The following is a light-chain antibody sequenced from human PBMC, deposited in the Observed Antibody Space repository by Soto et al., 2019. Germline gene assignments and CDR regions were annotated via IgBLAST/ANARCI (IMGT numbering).Light chain of an antibody. CDR1: QPVNSD. J-gene: IGKJ1*01. Sequence: EIVLTQSPGTLSLSPGERATLSCRASQPVNSDYLTWYQQKPGQAPRLLIHGATTRATGIPARFSGSGSGTEFTLTISSLQSEDFAVYYCQQYNNWPRTFGQGTKVDIK. CDR3: QQYNNWPRT. CDR2: GAT. V-gene: IGKV3-15*01.